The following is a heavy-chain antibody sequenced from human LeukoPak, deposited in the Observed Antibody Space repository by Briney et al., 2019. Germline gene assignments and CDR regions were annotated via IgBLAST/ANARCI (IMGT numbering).Heavy chain of an antibody. Sequence: SETLSLTRTVSGYSISSGYYWGWIRQPPGKGLEWIGSIYYSGSTYYNPSLKSRVTISVDTSKNQFSLKLSSVTAADTAVYYCARDGDSSGYYLSFFDYWGQGTLVTVSS. CDR1: GYSISSGYY. CDR2: IYYSGST. D-gene: IGHD3-22*01. V-gene: IGHV4-38-2*02. J-gene: IGHJ4*02. CDR3: ARDGDSSGYYLSFFDY.